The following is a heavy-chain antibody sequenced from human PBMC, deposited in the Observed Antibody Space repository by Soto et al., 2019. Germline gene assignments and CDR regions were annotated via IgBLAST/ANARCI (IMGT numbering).Heavy chain of an antibody. V-gene: IGHV1-8*01. Sequence: GASVKVSCKAAGYTFTSYDINWVRQATGQGLEWMGWMNPNSGNTGYAQKFQGRVTMTRNTSISTAYMELSSLRSEDTAVYYCARSRSSSGLYSPPYRPNFDYWGQGTLVTGSS. CDR3: ARSRSSSGLYSPPYRPNFDY. D-gene: IGHD6-19*01. CDR2: MNPNSGNT. CDR1: GYTFTSYD. J-gene: IGHJ4*02.